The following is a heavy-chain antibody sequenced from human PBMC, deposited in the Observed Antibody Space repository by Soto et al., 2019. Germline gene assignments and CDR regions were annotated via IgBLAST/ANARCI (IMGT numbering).Heavy chain of an antibody. CDR3: ARTSRFDC. J-gene: IGHJ4*02. CDR2: INHSGST. Sequence: SETLSLTCAVYCGSFSGYYWSWIRQPPGKGLEWIGEINHSGSTSYNPSLKSRVTMSVDTSKNQFSLKLSSVTAADTAVYYCARTSRFDCWGKGTLVTVSS. V-gene: IGHV4-34*01. CDR1: CGSFSGYY. D-gene: IGHD6-6*01.